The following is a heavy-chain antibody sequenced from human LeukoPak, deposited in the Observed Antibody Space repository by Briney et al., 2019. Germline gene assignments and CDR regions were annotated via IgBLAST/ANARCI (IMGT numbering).Heavy chain of an antibody. CDR1: GVSISPYY. Sequence: SETLSLTCSVYGVSISPYYWSWIRQPPGKGLEWIGYIYYSGSTYYNPSLKSRVTISVDTSKNQFSLKLSSVTAAGTAVYYCLRYYYDTSGYPHYCDYWGQGTLVTVSS. CDR2: IYYSGST. D-gene: IGHD3-22*01. V-gene: IGHV4-59*08. CDR3: LRYYYDTSGYPHYCDY. J-gene: IGHJ4*02.